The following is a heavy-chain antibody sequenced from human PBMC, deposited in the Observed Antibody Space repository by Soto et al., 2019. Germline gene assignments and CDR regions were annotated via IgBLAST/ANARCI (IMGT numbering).Heavy chain of an antibody. D-gene: IGHD1-26*01. Sequence: QVQLVESGGGVVQPGRSLRLSCAASGFTFSSYAMHWVRQAPGKGLEWVAVISYDGSNKYHADSVKGRFTISRDNSKNTLYLQMNSLRAEDTAVYHCAKDRGWAPFDDWGQGTLVTVSS. CDR3: AKDRGWAPFDD. CDR2: ISYDGSNK. V-gene: IGHV3-30-3*01. J-gene: IGHJ4*02. CDR1: GFTFSSYA.